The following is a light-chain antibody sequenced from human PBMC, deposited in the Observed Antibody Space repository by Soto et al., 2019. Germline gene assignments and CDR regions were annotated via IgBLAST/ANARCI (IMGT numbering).Light chain of an antibody. Sequence: EIVLTQSPGTLSLSPGERATLSCRASQSVSNNYLAWYQQKPGQAPRLLIYGTSSRATGIPDRFSGSGSGTDFTLTISGLEPEDFAVYYCQQYSGSFLTFGGGTKVDIK. CDR1: QSVSNNY. V-gene: IGKV3-20*01. CDR3: QQYSGSFLT. CDR2: GTS. J-gene: IGKJ4*01.